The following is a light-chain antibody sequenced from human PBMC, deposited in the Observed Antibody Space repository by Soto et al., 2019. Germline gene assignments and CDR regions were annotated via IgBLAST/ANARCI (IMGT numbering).Light chain of an antibody. CDR2: AAS. J-gene: IGKJ4*01. Sequence: DIPMTQSPFSLSASVGDRVIISCRPSQNIKNYLNWYQQRPGKAPKLLIFAASTLQSGVPSRFSGSGSGTDFTLTISSLQPEDFATYYCQQSYSTRLTFGGGTKVEI. V-gene: IGKV1-39*01. CDR3: QQSYSTRLT. CDR1: QNIKNY.